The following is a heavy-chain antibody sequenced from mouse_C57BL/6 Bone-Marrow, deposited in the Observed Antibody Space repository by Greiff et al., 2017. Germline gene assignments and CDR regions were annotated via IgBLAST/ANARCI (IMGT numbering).Heavy chain of an antibody. J-gene: IGHJ3*01. CDR3: ARGRFYYYGSWFAY. V-gene: IGHV1-9*01. Sequence: VQLQQSGAELMKPGASVKLSCKATGYTFTGYWIEWVKQRPGHGLEWIGEILPGSGSTNYHEKFNGKATFTAYTSSNTAYMQFSRLATEDSTLYYGARGRFYYYGSWFAYWGQGTLVTVSA. D-gene: IGHD1-1*01. CDR1: GYTFTGYW. CDR2: ILPGSGST.